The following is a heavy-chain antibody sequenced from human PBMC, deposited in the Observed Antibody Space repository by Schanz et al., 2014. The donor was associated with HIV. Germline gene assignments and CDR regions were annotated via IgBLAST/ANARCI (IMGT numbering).Heavy chain of an antibody. J-gene: IGHJ4*02. D-gene: IGHD3-10*01. V-gene: IGHV1-2*02. CDR2: LNPSSGGT. Sequence: QVQLVQSGAEVKKPGASVKVSCKASGYTFTGYYMHWVRQAPGQGLEWMGWLNPSSGGTNYAQKFQGRVTMTRDTSISTAYMELRRLRSDDTAVYYCARDQNVISMVRGVMGGVDYWGQGTLVTVSS. CDR1: GYTFTGYY. CDR3: ARDQNVISMVRGVMGGVDY.